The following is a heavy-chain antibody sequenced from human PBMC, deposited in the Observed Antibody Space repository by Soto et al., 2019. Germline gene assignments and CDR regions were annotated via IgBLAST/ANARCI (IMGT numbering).Heavy chain of an antibody. D-gene: IGHD6-25*01. CDR1: GFTFTNYF. Sequence: QVQPVQSGAEVKKPGASVKDSCKASGFTFTNYFFHWVRQAPRQGLEWMGIISPSDGTTNYVQSLQGRVTMTSDTSTSTVDMELSSLRSEDTAVYYCARGDGRGSSGFYYYDGMDVWGHGTTVTVSS. CDR2: ISPSDGTT. V-gene: IGHV1-46*01. J-gene: IGHJ6*02. CDR3: ARGDGRGSSGFYYYDGMDV.